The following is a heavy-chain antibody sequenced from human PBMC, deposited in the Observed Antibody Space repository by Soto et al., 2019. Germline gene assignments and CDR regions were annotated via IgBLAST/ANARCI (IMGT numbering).Heavy chain of an antibody. Sequence: QVQLVQSGAEVRKPGASVQVSCKASGYIFTSYGISWVRQAPGQGLEWMGWINTDNGNTKYAQKFERRVTMTRDSSTATAFMELRSPKSDDTAVYYCASVGLTTIVVPFGARWGQGAQVTVSS. V-gene: IGHV1-18*04. CDR2: INTDNGNT. CDR3: ASVGLTTIVVPFGAR. J-gene: IGHJ4*02. D-gene: IGHD3-22*01. CDR1: GYIFTSYG.